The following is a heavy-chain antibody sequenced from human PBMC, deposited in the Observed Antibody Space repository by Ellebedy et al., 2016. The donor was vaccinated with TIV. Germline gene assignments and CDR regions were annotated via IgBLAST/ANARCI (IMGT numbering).Heavy chain of an antibody. CDR1: GGTFTSYD. D-gene: IGHD3-16*02. CDR2: MNPNSGNT. J-gene: IGHJ5*02. Sequence: ASVKVSCXASGGTFTSYDINWVRQATGQGLEWMGWMNPNSGNTGYAQKFQGRVTMTRNTSISTAYMELSSLRSEDTAVYYCARGLYDYVWGSYHGYWFDPWGQGTLVTVSS. V-gene: IGHV1-8*01. CDR3: ARGLYDYVWGSYHGYWFDP.